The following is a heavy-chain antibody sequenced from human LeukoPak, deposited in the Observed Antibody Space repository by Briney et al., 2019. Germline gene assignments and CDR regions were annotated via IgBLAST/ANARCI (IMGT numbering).Heavy chain of an antibody. V-gene: IGHV4-59*01. J-gene: IGHJ4*02. CDR2: VYYSGST. Sequence: PSETLSLTCTVSGGSISSYYWSWIRQPPGKGLEWIGYVYYSGSTHYNPSLKSRVTISLDTSKNQFSLKLSSVTAADTAVYYCARVGHDYGDYFDYWGQGTLVTVSS. CDR1: GGSISSYY. CDR3: ARVGHDYGDYFDY. D-gene: IGHD4-17*01.